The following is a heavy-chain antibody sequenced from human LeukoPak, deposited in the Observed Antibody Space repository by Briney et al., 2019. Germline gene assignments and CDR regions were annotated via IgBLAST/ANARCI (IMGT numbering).Heavy chain of an antibody. Sequence: PSETLSLTCAIYDESFSGYLSDSYWSWVRRPPGKGLEWIGEIDRHGNTNYSPPLKSRVTISIQTSKSQFSLNLSSVTDADTAVYYCARRGGGNYPYYFDYWGRGTPVTVSS. CDR3: ARRGGGNYPYYFDY. CDR2: IDRHGNT. CDR1: DESFSGYLSDSY. J-gene: IGHJ4*02. V-gene: IGHV4-34*01. D-gene: IGHD3-16*01.